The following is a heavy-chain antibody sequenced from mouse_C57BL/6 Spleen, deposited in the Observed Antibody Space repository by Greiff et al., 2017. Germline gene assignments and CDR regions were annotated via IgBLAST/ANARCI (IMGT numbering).Heavy chain of an antibody. V-gene: IGHV1-74*01. J-gene: IGHJ1*03. D-gene: IGHD1-1*01. CDR1: GYTFTSYW. Sequence: QVQLKQPGAELVKPGASVKVSCKASGYTFTSYWMHWVKQRPGQGLEWIGRIHPSDSDTNYNQKFKGKATLTVDKSSSTAYMQLSILTSEDSAVYYCAIYPSTTVVGGGYFDVWGTGTTVTVSS. CDR2: IHPSDSDT. CDR3: AIYPSTTVVGGGYFDV.